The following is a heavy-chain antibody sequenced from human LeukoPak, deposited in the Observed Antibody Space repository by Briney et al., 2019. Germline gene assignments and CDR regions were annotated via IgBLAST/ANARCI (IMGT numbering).Heavy chain of an antibody. CDR1: GGSFSGYY. D-gene: IGHD1-1*01. J-gene: IGHJ4*02. Sequence: SETLSLTCTVYGGSFSGYYWRWIRQPPGKGLQWIGEINHSGSTNYNPSLKSRVTISVDTSKNQLSLKMSSVTAADTAVYYCTITTGTTLGLMDYWGQGTLVTVSS. CDR2: INHSGST. V-gene: IGHV4-34*01. CDR3: TITTGTTLGLMDY.